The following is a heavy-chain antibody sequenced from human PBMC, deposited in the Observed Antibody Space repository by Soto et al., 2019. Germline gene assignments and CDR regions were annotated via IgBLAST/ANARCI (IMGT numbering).Heavy chain of an antibody. CDR1: GFFFDSFV. Sequence: EVQLLESGGGLVQPGGSLRLSCAASGFFFDSFVISWVRQPPGKGLEWVSAISAGDSNSYYADSVKGRFTISRDNSKNTLYLQMNSLRAEDTAVYFCAKDGPGMVVAGYHYHYYGLDFWGPGTTVIVSS. D-gene: IGHD2-21*01. V-gene: IGHV3-23*01. J-gene: IGHJ6*02. CDR3: AKDGPGMVVAGYHYHYYGLDF. CDR2: ISAGDSNS.